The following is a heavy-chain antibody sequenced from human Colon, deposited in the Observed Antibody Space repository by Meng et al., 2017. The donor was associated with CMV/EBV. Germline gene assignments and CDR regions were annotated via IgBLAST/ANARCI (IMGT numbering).Heavy chain of an antibody. Sequence: TVSGGSISSVAFYWSWIRQPPGKGLEWIGFIYYSGSTYYNPSLRSRVTMSVDTSKNQFSLNLTSVTAADTAVYYCARDRQGSGSYTDYWGQGTLVTVSS. CDR1: GGSISSVAFY. V-gene: IGHV4-30-4*01. CDR2: IYYSGST. J-gene: IGHJ4*02. CDR3: ARDRQGSGSYTDY. D-gene: IGHD1-26*01.